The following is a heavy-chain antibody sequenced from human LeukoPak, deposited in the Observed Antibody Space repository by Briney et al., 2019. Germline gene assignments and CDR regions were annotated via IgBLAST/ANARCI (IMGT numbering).Heavy chain of an antibody. CDR3: ARDGGSGWYFDY. V-gene: IGHV1-8*03. CDR2: MNPNSGNT. Sequence: ASVKVSCKASGYTFTSYDINWVRQATGQGLEWMGWMNPNSGNTGYAQKFQGRVTITRNTSISTAYMELSSLRSEDTAVYYCARDGGSGWYFDYWGQGTLVTVSS. CDR1: GYTFTSYD. J-gene: IGHJ4*02. D-gene: IGHD6-19*01.